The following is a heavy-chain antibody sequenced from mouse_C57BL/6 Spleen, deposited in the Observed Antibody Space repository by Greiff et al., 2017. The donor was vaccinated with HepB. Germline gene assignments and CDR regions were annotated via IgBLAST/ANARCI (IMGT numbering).Heavy chain of an antibody. CDR3: ARSNYFSWFAY. CDR1: GFTFSDYG. V-gene: IGHV5-17*01. D-gene: IGHD2-5*01. CDR2: ISSGSSTI. Sequence: VQLKESGGGLVKPGGSLKLSCAASGFTFSDYGMHWVRQAPEKGLEWVAYISSGSSTIYYADTVKGRFTISRDNAKNTLFLQMTSLRSEDTAMYYCARSNYFSWFAYWGQGTLVTVSA. J-gene: IGHJ3*01.